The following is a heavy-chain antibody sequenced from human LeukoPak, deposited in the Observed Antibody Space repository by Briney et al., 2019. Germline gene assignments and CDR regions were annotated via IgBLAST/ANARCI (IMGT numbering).Heavy chain of an antibody. Sequence: SQTLSLTCTVSGGSISSGGYYWSWIRQHPGKGLEWIGYIYYGGNTYYNPSLKSRVTILVDTSKNQFSLKLSSVTAADTAVYYCARGYCSSASCSPPYNWFDPWGQGTLVTVSS. CDR3: ARGYCSSASCSPPYNWFDP. V-gene: IGHV4-31*03. CDR2: IYYGGNT. D-gene: IGHD2-2*01. CDR1: GGSISSGGYY. J-gene: IGHJ5*02.